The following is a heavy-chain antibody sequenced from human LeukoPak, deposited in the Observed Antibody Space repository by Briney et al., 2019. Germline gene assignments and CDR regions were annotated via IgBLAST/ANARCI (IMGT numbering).Heavy chain of an antibody. Sequence: GESLKISCKGSGYTFPSYWIGWVRQTPGKGLEWMGIIYPGDSDTRYSPTFQGQVTISADKSISTAYLQWSSLKASDTAMYYCARHEVAVAGTTVDYWGQGTLVTVSS. CDR2: IYPGDSDT. CDR1: GYTFPSYW. CDR3: ARHEVAVAGTTVDY. V-gene: IGHV5-51*01. D-gene: IGHD6-19*01. J-gene: IGHJ4*02.